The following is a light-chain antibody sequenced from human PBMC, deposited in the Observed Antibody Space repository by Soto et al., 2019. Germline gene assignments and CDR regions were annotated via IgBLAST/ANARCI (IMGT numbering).Light chain of an antibody. CDR1: QSVSSN. Sequence: EIVMTQSPATLSVSPGERATLSCRASQSVSSNLAWYQQKHGQAPRLLIYGASTRATGIPARFSGSGSGTEFTLTISSLQSEDFATYYCQQSYSTPRTFGQGTKVEIK. J-gene: IGKJ1*01. CDR2: GAS. V-gene: IGKV3-15*01. CDR3: QQSYSTPRT.